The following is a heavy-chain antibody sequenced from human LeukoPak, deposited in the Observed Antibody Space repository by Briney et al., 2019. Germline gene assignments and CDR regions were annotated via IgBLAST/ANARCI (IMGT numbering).Heavy chain of an antibody. CDR1: GFTFSSYS. V-gene: IGHV3-21*01. CDR3: ARDPDYGGNPRYFQH. J-gene: IGHJ1*01. D-gene: IGHD4-23*01. CDR2: ISSSSSYI. Sequence: GGSLRLSCAASGFTFSSYSMNWVRQAPGKGLEWVSSISSSSSYIHYADSVKGRFTISRDNAKYSLYLQMNSLRAEDTAVYYCARDPDYGGNPRYFQHWGQGTLVTVSS.